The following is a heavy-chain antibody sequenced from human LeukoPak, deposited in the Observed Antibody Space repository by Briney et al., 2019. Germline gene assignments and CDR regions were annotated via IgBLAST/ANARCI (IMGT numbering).Heavy chain of an antibody. CDR2: IYYSGST. CDR3: ARTGVGSYRFDY. V-gene: IGHV4-59*08. D-gene: IGHD1-26*01. Sequence: SETLSLTCTVSGGSISSYYCSWIRQPPGKGLEWIGYIYYSGSTNYNPSLKSRVTISVDTSSNQFSLKLSSVTAADTAVYYCARTGVGSYRFDYWGQGTLVTVSS. J-gene: IGHJ4*02. CDR1: GGSISSYY.